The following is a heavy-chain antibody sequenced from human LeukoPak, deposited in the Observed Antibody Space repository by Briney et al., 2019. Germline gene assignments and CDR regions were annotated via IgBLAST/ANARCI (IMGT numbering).Heavy chain of an antibody. CDR2: IKQDGSEK. V-gene: IGHV3-7*03. J-gene: IGHJ4*02. CDR1: GLTFSSYE. D-gene: IGHD3-10*01. Sequence: GGSLRLSCAASGLTFSSYEMNWVRQAPGKGLEWVANIKQDGSEKYYVDSVKGRFTISRDNAKNSLYLQMNSLRAEDTAVYYCAKGLWFGEYYFDYWGQGTLVTVSS. CDR3: AKGLWFGEYYFDY.